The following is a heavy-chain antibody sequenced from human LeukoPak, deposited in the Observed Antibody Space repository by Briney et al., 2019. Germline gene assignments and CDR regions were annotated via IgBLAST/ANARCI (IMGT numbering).Heavy chain of an antibody. CDR1: GGSISSSSYY. V-gene: IGHV4-39*07. CDR2: IYTSGST. Sequence: SETLSLTCTVSGGSISSSSYYWGWIRQPPGKGLEWIGSIYTSGSTNYNPSLKSRVTISVDTSKNQFSLKLSSVTAADTAVYYCARGGYYDSSGYTFDYWGQGTLVTVSS. D-gene: IGHD3-22*01. J-gene: IGHJ4*02. CDR3: ARGGYYDSSGYTFDY.